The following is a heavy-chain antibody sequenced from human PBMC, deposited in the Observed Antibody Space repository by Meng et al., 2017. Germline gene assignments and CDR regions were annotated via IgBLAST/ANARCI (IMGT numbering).Heavy chain of an antibody. D-gene: IGHD6-6*01. Sequence: ESLKISCAVYGGSFSGYYWSWIRQPPGKGLEWIGEINHSGSTNYNPSLKSRVTISVDTSKHKFSLKLSSVTAADTAVYYCARECSSSSSYNWFDPWGQGTLVTVSS. J-gene: IGHJ5*02. CDR1: GGSFSGYY. CDR3: ARECSSSSSYNWFDP. CDR2: INHSGST. V-gene: IGHV4-34*01.